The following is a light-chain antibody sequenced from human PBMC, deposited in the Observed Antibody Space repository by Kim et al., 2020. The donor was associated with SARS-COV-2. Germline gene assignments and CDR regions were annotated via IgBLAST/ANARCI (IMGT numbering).Light chain of an antibody. CDR1: QNVGTY. J-gene: IGKJ3*01. CDR2: DTS. CDR3: QQRDNWPPVFT. V-gene: IGKV3-11*01. Sequence: PGERAALSCRASQNVGTYLAWYQQKPGLAPRLLIYDTSNRATGVPARFSGGGSGTDFTLTISSLEPEDFAVYYCQQRDNWPPVFTFGPGTKVDIK.